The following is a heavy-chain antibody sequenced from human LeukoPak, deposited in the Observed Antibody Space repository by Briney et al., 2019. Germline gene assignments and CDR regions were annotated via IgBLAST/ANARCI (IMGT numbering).Heavy chain of an antibody. J-gene: IGHJ4*02. CDR1: GFTFDDCA. CDR3: AKAAAAHGGYFDY. V-gene: IGHV3-9*01. Sequence: GGSLRLSCAASGFTFDDCAMHWVRQAPGKGLEWVSGISWNSGSIGYADSVKGRFTISRDNAKNSLYLQMNSLRAEDTALYYCAKAAAAHGGYFDYWGQGTLVTVSS. CDR2: ISWNSGSI. D-gene: IGHD6-13*01.